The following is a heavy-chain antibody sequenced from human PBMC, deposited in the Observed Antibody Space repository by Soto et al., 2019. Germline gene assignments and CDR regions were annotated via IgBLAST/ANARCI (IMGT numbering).Heavy chain of an antibody. Sequence: VKVSCKASGYTFTSYYMHWVRQAPGQGLEWMGIINPSGGSTSYAQKFQGRVTMTRDTSTSTVYMELSSLRSEDTAVYYCARGFDILTGYYYYGMDVWGQGTTVTVSS. J-gene: IGHJ6*02. CDR2: INPSGGST. CDR1: GYTFTSYY. V-gene: IGHV1-46*01. CDR3: ARGFDILTGYYYYGMDV. D-gene: IGHD3-9*01.